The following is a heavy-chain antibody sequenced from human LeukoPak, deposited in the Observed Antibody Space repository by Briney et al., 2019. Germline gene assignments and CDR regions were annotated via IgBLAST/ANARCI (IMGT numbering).Heavy chain of an antibody. Sequence: GESQKISCKGSGYSFTSYWIGWVRQMPGKGLEWMGIIYPGDSDTRYSPSFQGQVTISADKSISTAYLQWSSLKASDTAMYYCARHRVYYYDTSGHRGWFDPWGQGTLVTVSS. CDR3: ARHRVYYYDTSGHRGWFDP. V-gene: IGHV5-51*01. D-gene: IGHD3-22*01. CDR1: GYSFTSYW. CDR2: IYPGDSDT. J-gene: IGHJ5*02.